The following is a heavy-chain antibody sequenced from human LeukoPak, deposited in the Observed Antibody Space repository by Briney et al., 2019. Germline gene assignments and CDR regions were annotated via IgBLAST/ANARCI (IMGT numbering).Heavy chain of an antibody. Sequence: GGSLRLSCTASGFTFGDYAMSWFRQAPGKGLEWVGFIRSKAYGGTTEYAVSVKGRFTISRDDSKSIAYLQMNSLKTEDTAVYYCTADIVVVVAASFDYWGQGTLVTVSS. CDR2: IRSKAYGGTT. CDR1: GFTFGDYA. CDR3: TADIVVVVAASFDY. V-gene: IGHV3-49*03. J-gene: IGHJ4*02. D-gene: IGHD2-15*01.